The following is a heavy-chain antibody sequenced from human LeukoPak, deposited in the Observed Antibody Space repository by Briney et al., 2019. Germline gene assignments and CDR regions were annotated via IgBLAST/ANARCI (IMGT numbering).Heavy chain of an antibody. J-gene: IGHJ4*02. CDR2: ISSSSSYI. CDR1: GFTFSSYS. D-gene: IGHD1-7*01. CDR3: ARCNAMNYLFDY. V-gene: IGHV3-21*01. Sequence: GGALRLSCAASGFTFSSYSMNWVRQAPGKGLEWVSSISSSSSYIYYADSVKGRFTISRDNAKNSLYLQMNSLRAEDTAVYYCARCNAMNYLFDYWGQGTLVTVSS.